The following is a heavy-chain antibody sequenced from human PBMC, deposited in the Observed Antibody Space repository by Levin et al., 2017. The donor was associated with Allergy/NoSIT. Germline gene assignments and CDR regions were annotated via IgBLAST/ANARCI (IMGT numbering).Heavy chain of an antibody. CDR1: GFSFSNYG. CDR3: AKDNYGSGSYDVSFDI. D-gene: IGHD3-10*01. CDR2: ISYDGSNK. V-gene: IGHV3-30*18. Sequence: PGESLRLSCAASGFSFSNYGMHWVRQAPGKGLEWVAVISYDGSNKYYVDSVKGRFTISRDNSKNTLFLEMNSLRAEDTAVYYCAKDNYGSGSYDVSFDIWGQGTMVTVSS. J-gene: IGHJ3*02.